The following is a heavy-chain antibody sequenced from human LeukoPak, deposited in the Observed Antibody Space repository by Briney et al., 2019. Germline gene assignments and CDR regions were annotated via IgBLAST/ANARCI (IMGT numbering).Heavy chain of an antibody. CDR1: GGTFSSYA. CDR3: ARDRLSVSPGQRMNWFDP. D-gene: IGHD1-1*01. V-gene: IGHV1-69*13. J-gene: IGHJ5*02. CDR2: IIPIFGTA. Sequence: SVKVSCKASGGTFSSYAISWVRQAPGQGLEWMGGIIPIFGTANYAQKFQGGVTITADESTSTAYMELSSLRSEDTAVYYCARDRLSVSPGQRMNWFDPWGQGTLVTVSS.